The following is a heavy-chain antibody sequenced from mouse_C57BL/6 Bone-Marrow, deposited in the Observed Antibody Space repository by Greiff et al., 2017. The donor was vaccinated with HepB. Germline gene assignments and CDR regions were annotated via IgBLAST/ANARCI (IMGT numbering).Heavy chain of an antibody. CDR3: ARQNYYGSSSFAY. J-gene: IGHJ3*01. CDR2: IDPANGNT. D-gene: IGHD1-1*01. CDR1: GFNIKNNY. Sequence: EVKVVESVAELVRPGASVKLSCTASGFNIKNNYMHWVKQRPEQGLEWIGRIDPANGNTKYDPKFPGKATITADTSSNTAYLQLSSLTSEDTAIYYCARQNYYGSSSFAYWGQGTLVTVSA. V-gene: IGHV14-3*01.